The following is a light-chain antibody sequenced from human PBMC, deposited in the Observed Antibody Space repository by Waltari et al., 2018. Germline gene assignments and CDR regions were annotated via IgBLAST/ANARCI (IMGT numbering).Light chain of an antibody. CDR2: DAS. CDR3: QQRTRWPWT. Sequence: EIVLTQSPATLSLSPGERATLSCRASQSVNNYLAWYQQKPGQAPRLLISDASNRATGIPARFGGRGSGTDFTLTISSLEPEDFAIYYCQQRTRWPWTFGQGTKVEIK. CDR1: QSVNNY. J-gene: IGKJ1*01. V-gene: IGKV3-11*01.